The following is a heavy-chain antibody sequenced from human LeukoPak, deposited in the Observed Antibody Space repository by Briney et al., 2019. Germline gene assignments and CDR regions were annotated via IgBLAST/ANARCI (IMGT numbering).Heavy chain of an antibody. CDR1: GFTFSSYA. Sequence: GGSLRLSCAASGFTFSSYAMSWVRQAPGKGLEWVSAISGSGGSTYYADSVKGRFTISRDNSKNTLYLQMNSLRAEDTAVYYCAKWRFGGRYTHVESYFDYWGQGTLVTVSS. CDR3: AKWRFGGRYTHVESYFDY. CDR2: ISGSGGST. D-gene: IGHD6-19*01. V-gene: IGHV3-23*01. J-gene: IGHJ4*02.